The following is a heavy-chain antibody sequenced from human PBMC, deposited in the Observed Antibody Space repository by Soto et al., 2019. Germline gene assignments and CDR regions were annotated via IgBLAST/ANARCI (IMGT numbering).Heavy chain of an antibody. CDR2: ISYDGSNK. J-gene: IGHJ6*02. CDR3: AKDHYDFWSGIYYYGMDV. V-gene: IGHV3-30*18. D-gene: IGHD3-3*01. CDR1: GFTFSSYG. Sequence: GESLKISCAASGFTFSSYGMHWVRQAPGKGLEWVAVISYDGSNKYYADSVKGRFTISRDNSKNTLYLQMNSLRAEDTAVYYCAKDHYDFWSGIYYYGMDVWGQGTTVTVSS.